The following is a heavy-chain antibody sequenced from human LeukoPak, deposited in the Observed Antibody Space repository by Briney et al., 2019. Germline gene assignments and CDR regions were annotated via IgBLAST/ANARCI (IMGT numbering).Heavy chain of an antibody. CDR3: ASLYWSGYPTDAFDI. Sequence: GRSLRLSCAASGFTFSSYAMHWVRQAPGKGLEWVAVISYDGSNKYYADSVKGRFTISRDNSKNTLYLQMNSLRAEDTAVYYCASLYWSGYPTDAFDIWGQGTMVTVSS. J-gene: IGHJ3*02. V-gene: IGHV3-30-3*01. D-gene: IGHD3-3*01. CDR2: ISYDGSNK. CDR1: GFTFSSYA.